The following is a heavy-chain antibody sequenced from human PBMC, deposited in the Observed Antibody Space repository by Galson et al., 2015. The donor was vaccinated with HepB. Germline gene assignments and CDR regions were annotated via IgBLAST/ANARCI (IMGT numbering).Heavy chain of an antibody. Sequence: SLRLSCAASGFTFSSYAMSWVRQAPGKGLEWVSAISGTTGNTYYADSVKGRFTISRDNSQNTLYLQMNTLRAGDTAIYYCAKDRARPATGASDAFDTWGRGTMVTVSS. CDR2: ISGTTGNT. V-gene: IGHV3-23*01. CDR1: GFTFSSYA. CDR3: AKDRARPATGASDAFDT. D-gene: IGHD6-25*01. J-gene: IGHJ3*02.